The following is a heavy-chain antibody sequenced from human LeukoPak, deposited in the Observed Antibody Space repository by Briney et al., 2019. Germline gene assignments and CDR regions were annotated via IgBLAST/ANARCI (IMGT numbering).Heavy chain of an antibody. CDR3: ARDEQLWLQDDAFDI. J-gene: IGHJ3*02. CDR1: GFTFSSYW. V-gene: IGHV3-7*01. D-gene: IGHD5-18*01. Sequence: PGGSLRLSCAASGFTFSSYWMSWVRQAPGKGLEWVANIKQDGTEKYYVDSVKGRFTISRDNAKNSLYLQMNSLRAEDTAVYYCARDEQLWLQDDAFDIWGQGTMVTVSS. CDR2: IKQDGTEK.